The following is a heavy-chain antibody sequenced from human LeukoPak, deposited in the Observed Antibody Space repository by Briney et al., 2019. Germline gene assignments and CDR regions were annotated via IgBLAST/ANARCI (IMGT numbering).Heavy chain of an antibody. CDR3: ARGDPPYDFWSGYYMSGNWFDP. V-gene: IGHV4-34*01. Sequence: SETLSLTCAVYGGSFSGYYCSWIRQPPGKGLEWIGEINHSGSTNYNPSLKSRVTISVDTSKNQFSLKLSSVTAADTAVYYCARGDPPYDFWSGYYMSGNWFDPWGQGTLVTVSS. CDR2: INHSGST. CDR1: GGSFSGYY. D-gene: IGHD3-3*01. J-gene: IGHJ5*02.